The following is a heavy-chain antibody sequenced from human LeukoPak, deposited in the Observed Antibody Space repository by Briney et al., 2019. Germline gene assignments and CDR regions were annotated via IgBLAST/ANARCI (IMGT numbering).Heavy chain of an antibody. J-gene: IGHJ6*03. CDR1: GFTFSSYG. Sequence: PGGSLRLSCAASGFTFSSYGMHWVSQAPGKGLEWVAFIRYDGSNKYYADSVKGRFTISRDNSKNTLYLQMNSLRAEDTAVYYCAKDLAQLPRYYMDVWGKGTTVTVSS. V-gene: IGHV3-30*02. D-gene: IGHD2-2*01. CDR2: IRYDGSNK. CDR3: AKDLAQLPRYYMDV.